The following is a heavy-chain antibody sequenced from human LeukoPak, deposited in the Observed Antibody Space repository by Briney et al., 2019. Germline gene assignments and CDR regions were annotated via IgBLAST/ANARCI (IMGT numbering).Heavy chain of an antibody. CDR3: ASLIVATGGEDY. V-gene: IGHV3-23*03. J-gene: IGHJ4*02. CDR2: IYSGGSS. Sequence: PGGSLRLSCAASGFTFSTYAMSWVRQAPGKWLEWVSVIYSGGSSYYADSVKGRFTISRDNAKNSLYLQMNSLRAEDTALYYCASLIVATGGEDYWGQGTLVTVSS. CDR1: GFTFSTYA. D-gene: IGHD5-12*01.